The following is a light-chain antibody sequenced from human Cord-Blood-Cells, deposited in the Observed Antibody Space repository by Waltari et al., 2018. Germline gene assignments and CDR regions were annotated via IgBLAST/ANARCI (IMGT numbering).Light chain of an antibody. CDR2: DVS. J-gene: IGLJ3*02. Sequence: QSALTQPRSVSGSPGQAVTIPCTGTSSDVGGYNYVSWHQQHPGKAPKLMIYDVSKRPSGVPDLFSCSKSGNTASLTISGLQAEDEADYYCCSYAGSYTWVFGGGTKLTVL. V-gene: IGLV2-11*01. CDR1: SSDVGGYNY. CDR3: CSYAGSYTWV.